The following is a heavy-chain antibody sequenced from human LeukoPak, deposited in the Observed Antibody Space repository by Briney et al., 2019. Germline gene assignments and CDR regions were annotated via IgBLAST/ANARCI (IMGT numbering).Heavy chain of an antibody. J-gene: IGHJ4*02. CDR2: INHSGST. V-gene: IGHV4-39*01. CDR3: ARGGEYYYDSSGYFL. D-gene: IGHD3-22*01. CDR1: GGSISSSSYY. Sequence: SETLSLTCTVSGGSISSSSYYWSWIRQPPGKGLEWIGEINHSGSTNYNPSLKSRVTISVDTSKNQFSLKLSSVTAADTAVYYCARGGEYYYDSSGYFLWGQGTLVTVSS.